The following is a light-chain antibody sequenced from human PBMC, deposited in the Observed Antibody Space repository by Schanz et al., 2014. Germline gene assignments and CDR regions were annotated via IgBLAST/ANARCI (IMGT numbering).Light chain of an antibody. CDR2: DVS. CDR3: SSYTSSSTPAG. CDR1: SSDVGGYNS. J-gene: IGLJ1*01. Sequence: QSALTQPASVSGSPGQSITISCTGTSSDVGGYNSVSWYQQHPGKVPKLVIYDVSNRPSGVSNRFSGSKSGNTASLTISGLQAEDEADYYCSSYTSSSTPAGFGTGTKLTVL. V-gene: IGLV2-14*03.